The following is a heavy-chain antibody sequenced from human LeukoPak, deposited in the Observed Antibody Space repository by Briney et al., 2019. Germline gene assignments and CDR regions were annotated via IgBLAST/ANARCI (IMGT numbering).Heavy chain of an antibody. V-gene: IGHV4-59*01. CDR2: IFYTGST. CDR3: ARVSVHGYSDY. D-gene: IGHD2-8*01. J-gene: IGHJ4*02. CDR1: GGSINNYY. Sequence: SSETLSLTCTVSGGSINNYYWTWIRQPPGKGLEWIGYIFYTGSTKYNPSLKSRVTISVDTSKNQFSLKLSSVTAADTAVYYCARVSVHGYSDYWGQGTLVTVSS.